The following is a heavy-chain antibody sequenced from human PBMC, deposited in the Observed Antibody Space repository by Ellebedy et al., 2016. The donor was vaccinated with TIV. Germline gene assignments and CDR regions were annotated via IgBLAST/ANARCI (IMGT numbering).Heavy chain of an antibody. V-gene: IGHV1-69*04. D-gene: IGHD4-23*01. CDR1: GGTFSSYA. Sequence: ASVKVSCKASGGTFSSYAISWVRQAPGQGLEWMGRIIPILGIANYAQKFQGRVTITADKSTSTAYMELSSLRSEDTAVYYCARGGDYGGNSRDYYYGMDVWGQGTTVTVSS. J-gene: IGHJ6*02. CDR2: IIPILGIA. CDR3: ARGGDYGGNSRDYYYGMDV.